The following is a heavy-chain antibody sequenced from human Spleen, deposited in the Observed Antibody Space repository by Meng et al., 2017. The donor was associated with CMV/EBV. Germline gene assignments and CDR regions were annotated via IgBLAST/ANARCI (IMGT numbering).Heavy chain of an antibody. Sequence: SGFTFNNAWMSWVRQAPGKGLEWVGRIKSKTDGGTTDYAAPVKGRFTVSRDDSRNTLYLQMNTLKTEDTAVYYCTADPPGDSPYFDYWGQGTLVTVSS. CDR3: TADPPGDSPYFDY. V-gene: IGHV3-15*01. J-gene: IGHJ4*02. CDR1: GFTFNNAW. CDR2: IKSKTDGGTT. D-gene: IGHD2-21*02.